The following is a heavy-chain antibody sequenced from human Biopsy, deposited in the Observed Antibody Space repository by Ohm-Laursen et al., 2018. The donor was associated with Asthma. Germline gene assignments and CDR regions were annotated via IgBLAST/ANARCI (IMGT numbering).Heavy chain of an antibody. V-gene: IGHV3-33*07. D-gene: IGHD3-10*01. Sequence: SLRLSCAASGFSFDDYAMFWVRQAPGKGLEWVADIWFDGSNKHYADSVKGRFTISRDNSKNTLYLQMNSLRAEDTAPYYCGRERSYMVDYWGQGTLVIVSS. CDR1: GFSFDDYA. CDR2: IWFDGSNK. CDR3: GRERSYMVDY. J-gene: IGHJ4*02.